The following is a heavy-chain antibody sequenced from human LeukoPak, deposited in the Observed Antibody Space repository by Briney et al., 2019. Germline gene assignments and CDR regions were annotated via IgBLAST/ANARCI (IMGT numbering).Heavy chain of an antibody. CDR3: ARTTVFDY. CDR2: IKQDGSEK. D-gene: IGHD4-11*01. Sequence: GGSLRLSCAPSGFTFSDYWMTWGRQAPGKGLEWVANIKQDGSEKYYVDSVKGRFTISRDNAKNSLYLQMNSLRVEDTAVYYCARTTVFDYWGQGTLVTVSS. CDR1: GFTFSDYW. J-gene: IGHJ4*02. V-gene: IGHV3-7*01.